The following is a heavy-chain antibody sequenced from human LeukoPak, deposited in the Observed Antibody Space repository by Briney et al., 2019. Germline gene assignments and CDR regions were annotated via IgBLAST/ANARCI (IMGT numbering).Heavy chain of an antibody. D-gene: IGHD5/OR15-5a*01. CDR1: GFALRTNGVG. J-gene: IGHJ3*02. Sequence: SGPTLVKATQTLTLTCTVAGFALRTNGVGVGWIRELRGSALEWLSLISWNGGDRYSPFLTSRSTITKYTCKNQVVPTVTNMDPVDTAPYYCAHRPLYPDVFDIWGQGTMVTVSS. CDR3: AHRPLYPDVFDI. V-gene: IGHV2-5*01. CDR2: ISWNGGD.